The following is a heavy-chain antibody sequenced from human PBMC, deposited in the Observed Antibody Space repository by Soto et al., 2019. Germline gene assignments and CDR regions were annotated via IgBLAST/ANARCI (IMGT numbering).Heavy chain of an antibody. D-gene: IGHD2-15*01. V-gene: IGHV2-5*02. J-gene: IGHJ5*01. CDR2: IYWDDDK. CDR3: AHAMLFCTGGSCSTWFDS. Sequence: QITLKESGPTLVKPTQTLTLTCTFSGFSLSTHGVGVGWIRQPAGKALEWLALIYWDDDKRYSASLNSRLTITKDTSKNQVVLTMTNVDPVDTATYYCAHAMLFCTGGSCSTWFDSWGPGTQVTVSS. CDR1: GFSLSTHGVG.